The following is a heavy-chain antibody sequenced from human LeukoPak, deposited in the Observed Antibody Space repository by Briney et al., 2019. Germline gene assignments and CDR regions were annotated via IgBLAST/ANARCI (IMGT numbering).Heavy chain of an antibody. CDR3: ARGFTSDYDYVWGSYSRDYYFDY. V-gene: IGHV1-8*03. J-gene: IGHJ4*02. D-gene: IGHD3-16*01. Sequence: GASVKVSCKASGYTFTSYDINWVRQATGQGLEWMGWMNPKNGNTGYAQKFQGRVTITRNTSISTAYMELSSLRSEDTAVYYCARGFTSDYDYVWGSYSRDYYFDYWGQGTLVTVSS. CDR1: GYTFTSYD. CDR2: MNPKNGNT.